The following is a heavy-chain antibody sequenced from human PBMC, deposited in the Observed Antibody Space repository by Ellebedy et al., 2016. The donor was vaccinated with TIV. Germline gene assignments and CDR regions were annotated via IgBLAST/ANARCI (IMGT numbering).Heavy chain of an antibody. CDR2: IYYSGST. V-gene: IGHV4-59*08. D-gene: IGHD3-3*01. CDR3: ARLTRTIFGVVQTIDY. CDR1: GGSISSYY. J-gene: IGHJ4*02. Sequence: MPSETLYLTCTVSGGSISSYYWSWIRQPPGQGLEWIGYIYYSGSTNYNPSLTSRVTISVDTSKNQFSLKLSSVTAADTAVYYCARLTRTIFGVVQTIDYWGQGTLVTVSS.